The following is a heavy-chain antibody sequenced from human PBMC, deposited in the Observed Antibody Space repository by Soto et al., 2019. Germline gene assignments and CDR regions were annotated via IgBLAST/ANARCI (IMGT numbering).Heavy chain of an antibody. D-gene: IGHD1-26*01. J-gene: IGHJ3*02. Sequence: EVQLVESGGGLVQPGESLRLSCAASGFTFSYYWMHWVRQAPGKGLVWVSRIHSDGSSTTYADSVKGRFTISRDNARNTVYLQMNSLRVEDTAVYYCARGDRGAFDSWGQGTVVTVSS. CDR2: IHSDGSST. CDR3: ARGDRGAFDS. CDR1: GFTFSYYW. V-gene: IGHV3-74*01.